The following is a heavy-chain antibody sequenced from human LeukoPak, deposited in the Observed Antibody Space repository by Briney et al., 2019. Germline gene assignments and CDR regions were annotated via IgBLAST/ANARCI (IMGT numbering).Heavy chain of an antibody. D-gene: IGHD3-16*02. CDR3: ARVRVWGSYRPRYFDY. V-gene: IGHV1-18*01. J-gene: IGHJ4*02. Sequence: ASVKVSCKASGYTFTSYGLSWVRQAPGQGLEWVGWISAYNGNTNYAQKLQGRVNMTTDTSTSTAYMELGSLRSDDTAVYYCARVRVWGSYRPRYFDYWGQGTLVTVSS. CDR2: ISAYNGNT. CDR1: GYTFTSYG.